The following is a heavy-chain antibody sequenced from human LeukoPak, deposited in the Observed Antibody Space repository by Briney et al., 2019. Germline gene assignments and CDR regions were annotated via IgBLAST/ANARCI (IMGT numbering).Heavy chain of an antibody. CDR1: GFTFSSYA. CDR3: ARGEWSSSPFDS. Sequence: GGSLRLSCAASGFTFSSYAMSWVRQAPGKGLEWVSFISTSSNYIYYADSVKGRFTISRDNAKNSLYLQMNSLRAEDTAVYYCARGEWSSSPFDSWGQGTLVTVSS. V-gene: IGHV3-21*01. CDR2: ISTSSNYI. J-gene: IGHJ4*02. D-gene: IGHD6-6*01.